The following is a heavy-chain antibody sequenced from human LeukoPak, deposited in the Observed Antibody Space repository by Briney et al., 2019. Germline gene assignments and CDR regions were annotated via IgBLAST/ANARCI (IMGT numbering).Heavy chain of an antibody. J-gene: IGHJ6*01. V-gene: IGHV3-66*01. CDR2: IYSGGST. CDR3: ARDTGTTYYYGSGSSDGMDV. Sequence: PGGSLRLSCAAYGFAVSSNYMSWVRQAPGKGLEWVSVIYSGGSTYYADSVKGRFTISRDNSKNTLYLQMNSLRAEDTAVYYCARDTGTTYYYGSGSSDGMDVWGQGTTVTVSS. CDR1: GFAVSSNY. D-gene: IGHD3-10*01.